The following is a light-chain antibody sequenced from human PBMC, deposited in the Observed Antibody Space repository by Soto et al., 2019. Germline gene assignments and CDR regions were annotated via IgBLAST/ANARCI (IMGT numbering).Light chain of an antibody. J-gene: IGKJ4*01. Sequence: DIQMTQSPSSLSASVGDRVTLTCRASQSISKYLNWYQLKSGKGPKLLIYGTSTLQSGVPSRFSGSGSGTDFTRTTSDLQPEDFAVYYCQQGYSPLLTFGGGTRVELK. CDR2: GTS. V-gene: IGKV1-39*01. CDR3: QQGYSPLLT. CDR1: QSISKY.